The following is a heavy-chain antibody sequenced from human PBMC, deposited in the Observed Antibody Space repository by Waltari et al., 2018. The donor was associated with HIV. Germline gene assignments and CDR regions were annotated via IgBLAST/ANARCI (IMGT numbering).Heavy chain of an antibody. Sequence: QVQLQESGPGLVKPSETLSLTCTVSGGSISSYYWSWLRQPPGKGREWIWYIYYSGRTNYNPALKSRVTISVDTSKNQFSLKLSSVTAADTAVYYCARGIAARLSPYWVDYWGQGTLVTVSS. J-gene: IGHJ4*02. V-gene: IGHV4-59*01. D-gene: IGHD6-6*01. CDR2: IYYSGRT. CDR3: ARGIAARLSPYWVDY. CDR1: GGSISSYY.